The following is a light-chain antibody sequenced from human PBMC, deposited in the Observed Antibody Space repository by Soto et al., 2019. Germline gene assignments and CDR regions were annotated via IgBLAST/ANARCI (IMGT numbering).Light chain of an antibody. CDR3: SSYTSSSTAV. J-gene: IGLJ1*01. CDR1: SSDVGDYNY. V-gene: IGLV2-14*01. Sequence: QSVLTQPASMSGSPGQSINISCTGTSSDVGDYNYVSWHQQPPGKAPKLIIYEVRSRHSGVTNRFSGSKSGNTASLTISGLQAEDEADYSCSSYTSSSTAVFGTGSKVTVL. CDR2: EVR.